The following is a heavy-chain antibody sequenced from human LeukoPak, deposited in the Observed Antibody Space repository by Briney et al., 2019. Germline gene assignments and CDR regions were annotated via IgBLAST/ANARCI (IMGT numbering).Heavy chain of an antibody. Sequence: GSLRLSCAASGFIFNNYAMNWVRQPPGKGLEWIGSIYYSTSTYYNPSLKSRVTISVDTSKNQFSLKVSSVTAADTAVYYCAREYCSTASCYNYYYSYYMDVWGKGTTVTVSS. CDR3: AREYCSTASCYNYYYSYYMDV. CDR2: IYYSTST. V-gene: IGHV4-39*07. J-gene: IGHJ6*03. D-gene: IGHD2-2*02. CDR1: GFIFNNYA.